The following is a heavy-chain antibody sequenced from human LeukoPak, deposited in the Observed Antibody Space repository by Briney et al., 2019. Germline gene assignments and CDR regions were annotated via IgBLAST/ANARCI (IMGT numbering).Heavy chain of an antibody. J-gene: IGHJ5*02. CDR2: IYSGGSS. CDR1: GFTVSSNY. CDR3: ASDSSGYPNWFDP. D-gene: IGHD3-22*01. Sequence: GGSLRLSCAASGFTVSSNYMSWVRQAPGKGLEWVSVIYSGGSSYYADSVKGRFTISRDNSKNTLYLQMNSLRAEDTAVYYCASDSSGYPNWFDPWGQGTLVTVSS. V-gene: IGHV3-53*01.